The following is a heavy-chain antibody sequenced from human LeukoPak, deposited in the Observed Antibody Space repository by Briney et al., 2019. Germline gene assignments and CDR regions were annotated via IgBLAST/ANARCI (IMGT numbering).Heavy chain of an antibody. V-gene: IGHV4-38-2*02. J-gene: IGHJ3*02. D-gene: IGHD3-3*01. CDR2: IYHSGST. CDR3: ARDIPPLLITIFVGAFDI. Sequence: SETLSLTCTVSGYSISSGYYWGWIRQPPGKGLEWIGSIYHSGSTYYNPSLKSRVTISVDTSKNQFSLKLSSVTAADTAVYYCARDIPPLLITIFVGAFDIWGQGTMVTVSS. CDR1: GYSISSGYY.